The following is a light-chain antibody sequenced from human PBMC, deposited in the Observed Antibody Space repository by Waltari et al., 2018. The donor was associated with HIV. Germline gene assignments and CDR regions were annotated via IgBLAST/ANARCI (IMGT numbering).Light chain of an antibody. CDR1: QSLLHTPNSMNY. V-gene: IGKV4-1*01. CDR3: QQCYSSVWT. Sequence: DIVMTQFPDSLAVSLGERATVSCKSSQSLLHTPNSMNYVSWFQQKPGQPPKLLIYWASTRESGVSNRFICSGSGTNFTLTINRLQADDVAVYYCQQCYSSVWTFGQGTKVELK. CDR2: WAS. J-gene: IGKJ1*01.